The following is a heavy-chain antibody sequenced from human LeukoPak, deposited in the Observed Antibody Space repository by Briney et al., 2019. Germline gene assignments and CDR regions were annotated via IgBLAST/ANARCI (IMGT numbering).Heavy chain of an antibody. CDR2: TSSDLNVK. Sequence: GGSLRLSCAASGFIVSSNHMSWVRQAPGKGLEWVAVTSSDLNVKLYADSVKGRFTISRDNSRSTLYLQMNSLRPEDTAIYYCAREGYYGSGSPPSLCFDYWGQGTLVTVSS. D-gene: IGHD3-10*01. J-gene: IGHJ4*02. V-gene: IGHV3-30*03. CDR1: GFIVSSNH. CDR3: AREGYYGSGSPPSLCFDY.